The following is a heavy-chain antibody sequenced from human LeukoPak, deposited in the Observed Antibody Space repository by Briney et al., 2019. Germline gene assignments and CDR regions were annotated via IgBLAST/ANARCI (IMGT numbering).Heavy chain of an antibody. Sequence: SETLSLTCTVSGGSISSYYWSWIRQPPGKGLEWIGYIYYSGGTNYNASLKRRVTISVGTSKNQSPLKLSSVIAADTAVYYCARLEETGTTMWFDPWGQGTLVTVSS. CDR2: IYYSGGT. D-gene: IGHD1-1*01. J-gene: IGHJ5*02. CDR3: ARLEETGTTMWFDP. V-gene: IGHV4-59*01. CDR1: GGSISSYY.